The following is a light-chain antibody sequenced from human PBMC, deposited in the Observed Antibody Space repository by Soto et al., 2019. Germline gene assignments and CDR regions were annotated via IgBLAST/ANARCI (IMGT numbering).Light chain of an antibody. J-gene: IGKJ1*01. CDR1: QSVSSN. Sequence: EIVMTQSPATLSVSPGERATISCRASQSVSSNLAWYQQKPGQTPRLLIYGASNRATDIPARFSGNGYGTKFTLTISSLQSEDFAVYYCQQYNNWPLTFGQGTKVDIK. CDR2: GAS. CDR3: QQYNNWPLT. V-gene: IGKV3-15*01.